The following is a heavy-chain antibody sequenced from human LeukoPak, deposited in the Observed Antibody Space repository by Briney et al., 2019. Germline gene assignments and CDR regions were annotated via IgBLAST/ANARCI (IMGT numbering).Heavy chain of an antibody. CDR2: IYSSGTT. V-gene: IGHV4-59*10. CDR1: GGSFSGYY. J-gene: IGHJ6*03. D-gene: IGHD3-3*01. CDR3: ARKDYDFCYCMDV. Sequence: PSETLSLTCAVYGGSFSGYYWNWIRQPAGKGLEWIGRIYSSGTTNYNPSLKSRVTISVDTSKNQFSLKLGSVTAADTAVYYCARKDYDFCYCMDVWGKGTTVTVSS.